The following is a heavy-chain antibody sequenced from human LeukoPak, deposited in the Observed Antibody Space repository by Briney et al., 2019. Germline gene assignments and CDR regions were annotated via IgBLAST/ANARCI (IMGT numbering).Heavy chain of an antibody. D-gene: IGHD3-3*01. CDR1: GGSFSGYY. CDR3: ARGPWYDFWSGYYGH. J-gene: IGHJ4*02. V-gene: IGHV4-34*01. CDR2: INHSGSK. Sequence: SETLSLTCAVYGGSFSGYYWSWIRQPPGKGLEWMGEINHSGSKYKNPSLKSRVTISGDTSQKQFSLKLSSVTAADTAVYYCARGPWYDFWSGYYGHWGQGTLVTVSS.